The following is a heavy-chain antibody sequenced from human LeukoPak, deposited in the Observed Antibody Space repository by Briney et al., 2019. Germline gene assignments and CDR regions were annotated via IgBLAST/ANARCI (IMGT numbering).Heavy chain of an antibody. D-gene: IGHD3-10*01. Sequence: ASAKVSCKTSGYTFSTYYMHWMRQAPGQGLEWLGIIHPTDGSTSYTQKIQGRVTMTRDTATGTVYLELSSLRSEDTAVYWCARANGGGLDYWGQGTLITVSS. J-gene: IGHJ4*02. CDR3: ARANGGGLDY. CDR1: GYTFSTYY. CDR2: IHPTDGST. V-gene: IGHV1-46*01.